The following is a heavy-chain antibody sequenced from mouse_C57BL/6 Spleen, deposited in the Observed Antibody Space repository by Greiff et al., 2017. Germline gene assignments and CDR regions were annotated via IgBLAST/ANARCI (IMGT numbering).Heavy chain of an antibody. J-gene: IGHJ1*03. Sequence: EVKLMESGPELVKPGASVKISCKASGYSFTGYYMHWVKQSHGNILDWIGYIYPYNGVSSYNQKFKGKATLTVDKSSSTAYMELRSLTSEDSAVYYCARSGLGTTVVDWYFDVWGTGTTVTVSS. CDR3: ARSGLGTTVVDWYFDV. CDR1: GYSFTGYY. V-gene: IGHV1-31*01. CDR2: IYPYNGVS. D-gene: IGHD1-1*01.